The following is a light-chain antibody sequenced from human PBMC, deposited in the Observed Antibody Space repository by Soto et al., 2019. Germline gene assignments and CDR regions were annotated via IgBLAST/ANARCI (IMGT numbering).Light chain of an antibody. J-gene: IGKJ1*01. Sequence: EVVMTQSPATVSVSPGERATLSCRASQSVTSDYLAWYQQKPGQAPRLLIHGSSSRATGIPDRFSGSGSGTDFTLTISRLEPEDSAVYYCQQYGSSPGTFGQGTKVDIK. CDR1: QSVTSDY. V-gene: IGKV3-20*01. CDR2: GSS. CDR3: QQYGSSPGT.